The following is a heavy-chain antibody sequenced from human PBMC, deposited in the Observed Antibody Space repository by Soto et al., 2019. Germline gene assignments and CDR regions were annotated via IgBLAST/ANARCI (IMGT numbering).Heavy chain of an antibody. J-gene: IGHJ6*02. CDR3: ARSLTGTGYYYGMDV. V-gene: IGHV1-69*06. CDR1: GGTFSSYA. Sequence: QVQLVQSGAEVKKPGSSVKVSCKASGGTFSSYAISWVRQAPGQGLEWMGGVIPIFGTANYAQKFQGRVTITADKSTSTAYMELSSLRSEVTAVYYCARSLTGTGYYYGMDVWGQGTTVTVSS. D-gene: IGHD1-7*01. CDR2: VIPIFGTA.